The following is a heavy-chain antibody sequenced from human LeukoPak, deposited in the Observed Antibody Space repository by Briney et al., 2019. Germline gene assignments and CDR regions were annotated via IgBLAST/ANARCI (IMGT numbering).Heavy chain of an antibody. Sequence: PSETLSLTCTVSGGSISSYYWSWIRQPPGKGLEWIGYMYYSGSTNYNPSLKSRVTISADTSKNQFSLKLSSVTAADTAVYYCARVLRGYSGYDLGLIQHWGQGTLVTVSS. J-gene: IGHJ1*01. V-gene: IGHV4-59*01. CDR3: ARVLRGYSGYDLGLIQH. CDR1: GGSISSYY. D-gene: IGHD5-12*01. CDR2: MYYSGST.